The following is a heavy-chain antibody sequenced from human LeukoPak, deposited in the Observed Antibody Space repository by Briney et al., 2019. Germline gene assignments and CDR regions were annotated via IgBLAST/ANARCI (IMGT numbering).Heavy chain of an antibody. CDR3: VRHNAARAFDI. Sequence: GGSLRLSCAASGFTFSSFWMHWVRQAPGRGLVWVSRVSDDGSTTTYADSVKGRFTISRDNAKNTLYLQMNSLRPEDTAVYYCVRHNAARAFDIWGQGTMVIVSS. J-gene: IGHJ3*02. CDR1: GFTFSSFW. CDR2: VSDDGSTT. D-gene: IGHD1-1*01. V-gene: IGHV3-74*03.